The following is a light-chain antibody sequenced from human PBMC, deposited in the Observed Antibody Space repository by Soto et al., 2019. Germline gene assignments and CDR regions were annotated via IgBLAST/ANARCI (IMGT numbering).Light chain of an antibody. J-gene: IGKJ2*01. V-gene: IGKV1-6*01. CDR1: QGIRTD. CDR2: TAS. Sequence: AIQMTQSPSSLSSSVGDIVTITCRASQGIRTDLAWYQQKPGKAPKVLIYTASSLQSGVPSRFSGSGSGTDFTLTISSLQPEDSATYYCLQDYNFPYTFGQGTKLEIK. CDR3: LQDYNFPYT.